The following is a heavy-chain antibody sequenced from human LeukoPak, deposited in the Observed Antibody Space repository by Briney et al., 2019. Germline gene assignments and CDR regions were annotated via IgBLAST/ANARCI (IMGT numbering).Heavy chain of an antibody. CDR1: GYTFTGYY. V-gene: IGHV1-2*02. Sequence: ASVKVSCKASGYTFTGYYMHWVRQAPGQGLEWMGWINPNSGGTNYAQKFQGRVTMTRDTSISTAYMELRSLRSDDTAVYYCAREGYYGSGSYPWGYYYYMDVWGKGTTVTISS. CDR3: AREGYYGSGSYPWGYYYYMDV. J-gene: IGHJ6*03. D-gene: IGHD3-10*01. CDR2: INPNSGGT.